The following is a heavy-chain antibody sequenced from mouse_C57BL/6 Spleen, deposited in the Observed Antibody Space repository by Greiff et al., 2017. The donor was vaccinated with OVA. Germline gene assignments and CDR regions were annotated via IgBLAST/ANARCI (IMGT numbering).Heavy chain of an antibody. Sequence: DVQLQESGPELVKPGASVKISCKASGYSFTGYYMNWVKQSPEKSLEWIGEINPSTGGTTYNQKFKAKATLTVDKSSSTAYMQLKSLTSEDSAVYYCARRRTYGSSPYWYFDVWGTGTTVTVSS. D-gene: IGHD1-1*01. CDR2: INPSTGGT. J-gene: IGHJ1*03. V-gene: IGHV1-42*01. CDR1: GYSFTGYY. CDR3: ARRRTYGSSPYWYFDV.